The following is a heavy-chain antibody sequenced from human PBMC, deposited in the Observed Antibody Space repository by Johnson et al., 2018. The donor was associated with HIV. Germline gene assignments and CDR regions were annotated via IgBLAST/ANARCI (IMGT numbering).Heavy chain of an antibody. D-gene: IGHD3-22*01. CDR1: RFTFSDYY. J-gene: IGHJ3*02. V-gene: IGHV3-11*04. Sequence: QVQLVVSGGGLVKPGGSLRLSCAASRFTFSDYYMSWIRQTPGKGLEWVSYISSSGGTIYYADSVKGRFSISRDNAKNSLYLQMNSLRAEDTAVYYCARDRGYWDAFDSWGQGTMVTVSS. CDR3: ARDRGYWDAFDS. CDR2: ISSSGGTI.